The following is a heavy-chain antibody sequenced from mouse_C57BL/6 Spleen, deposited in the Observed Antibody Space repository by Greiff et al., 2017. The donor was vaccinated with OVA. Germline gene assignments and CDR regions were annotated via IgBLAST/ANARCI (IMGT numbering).Heavy chain of an antibody. Sequence: VQLQQPGAELVKPGASVKLSCKASGYTFTSYWMQWVKQRPGQGLEWIGEIDPSDSYTNYNQKFKGKATLTVDTSSSTAYMQLSSLTSEDSAVYYCAREGSSGYYWGQGTTLTVSS. CDR2: IDPSDSYT. V-gene: IGHV1-50*01. CDR3: AREGSSGYY. J-gene: IGHJ2*01. D-gene: IGHD3-1*01. CDR1: GYTFTSYW.